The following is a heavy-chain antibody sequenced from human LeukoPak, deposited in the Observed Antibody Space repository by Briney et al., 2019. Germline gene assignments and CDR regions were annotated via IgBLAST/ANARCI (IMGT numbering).Heavy chain of an antibody. CDR1: GLTFSNAW. D-gene: IGHD3-10*01. J-gene: IGHJ4*02. CDR2: IKRKTDGETT. CDR3: ATAPSGLFY. Sequence: PGESLRLSCAASGLTFSNAWMSWVRQAPGEGLEWVGRIKRKTDGETTEYVAPVKGRFTISRDDSKNTLYLQMNSLKTEDTGVYSWATAPSGLFYWGQGTLFTVSS. V-gene: IGHV3-15*01.